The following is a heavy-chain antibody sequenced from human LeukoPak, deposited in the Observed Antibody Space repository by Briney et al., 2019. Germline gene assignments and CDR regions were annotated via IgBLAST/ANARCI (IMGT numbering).Heavy chain of an antibody. CDR2: IYPGDSDT. J-gene: IGHJ4*02. V-gene: IGHV5-51*01. Sequence: GESLKISCKGSGYSFTSYWIGWVRQMPGKGLEWMGIIYPGDSDTRYSPSFQGQVTISADKSISTAYLQWSSLKASDTAMYYCASGCYYDSSGYKHYFDYWGQGTLVTVSS. D-gene: IGHD3-22*01. CDR3: ASGCYYDSSGYKHYFDY. CDR1: GYSFTSYW.